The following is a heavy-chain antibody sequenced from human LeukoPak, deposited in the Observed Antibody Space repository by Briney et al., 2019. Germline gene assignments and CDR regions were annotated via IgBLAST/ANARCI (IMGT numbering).Heavy chain of an antibody. J-gene: IGHJ4*02. Sequence: PGRSLRLSCAASGFTFDDYAMHWVRQAPGKGLEWVSGISWNSGSIEYADSVKGRFTISRDNAKNSLYLQMNSLRVEDTAVYYCAARSSGNPYFWGQGTLVTVSS. CDR1: GFTFDDYA. D-gene: IGHD1-26*01. CDR3: AARSSGNPYF. CDR2: ISWNSGSI. V-gene: IGHV3-9*01.